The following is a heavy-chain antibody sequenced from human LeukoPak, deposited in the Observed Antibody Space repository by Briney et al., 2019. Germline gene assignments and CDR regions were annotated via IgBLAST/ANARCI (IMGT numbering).Heavy chain of an antibody. D-gene: IGHD3-9*01. Sequence: SQTLSLTCTVSGGSISSGDYYWSWNRQPPGKGLEWIGYIYYSGSTYYNPSLKSRVTISVDTSKNQFSLKLSSVTAADTAVYYCARALKPYYDILTGYYLSPTLFDYWGQGTLVTVSS. CDR3: ARALKPYYDILTGYYLSPTLFDY. CDR1: GGSISSGDYY. V-gene: IGHV4-30-4*01. CDR2: IYYSGST. J-gene: IGHJ4*02.